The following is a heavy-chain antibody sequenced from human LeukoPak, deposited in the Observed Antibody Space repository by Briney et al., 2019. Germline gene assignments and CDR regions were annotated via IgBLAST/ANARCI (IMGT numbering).Heavy chain of an antibody. CDR1: GFTFSSYE. J-gene: IGHJ6*03. D-gene: IGHD2-15*01. V-gene: IGHV3-48*03. Sequence: PGGSLRLSCAASGFTFSSYEMNWVRQAPGKGLEWVSYIISSGSTIYYADSVKGRFTISRDNAKNSLYLQMNSLRAEDTAVYYCAGTLGYCSGGSCYDYYYYYMDVWGKGTTVTVSS. CDR2: IISSGSTI. CDR3: AGTLGYCSGGSCYDYYYYYMDV.